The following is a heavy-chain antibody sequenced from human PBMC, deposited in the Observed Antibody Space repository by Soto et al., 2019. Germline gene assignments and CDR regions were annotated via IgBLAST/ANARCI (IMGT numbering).Heavy chain of an antibody. CDR2: INAGNGNT. J-gene: IGHJ6*02. V-gene: IGHV1-3*01. D-gene: IGHD2-2*03. CDR1: AYTFTSYA. CDR3: AREDGYCSSTSCYDYYYYGMDV. Sequence: QVQLVQSGAEVKKPGASVKVSCKASAYTFTSYAMHWVRQAPGQRLEWMGWINAGNGNTKYSQKFQGRVTITRDTSASTAYMELSSLRSEDTAVYYCAREDGYCSSTSCYDYYYYGMDVWGQGTTVTVSS.